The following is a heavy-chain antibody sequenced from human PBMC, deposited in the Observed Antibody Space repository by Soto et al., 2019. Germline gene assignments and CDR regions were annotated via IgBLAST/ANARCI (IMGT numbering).Heavy chain of an antibody. CDR2: IDPSVSQT. J-gene: IGHJ4*02. CDR1: GYSFAGYW. CDR3: ARQIYDSDTGPNFQYYFDS. Sequence: GESLKISCKGSGYSFAGYWITWVRQKPGKGLEWMGRIDPSVSQTYCSPSFRGHVTISVTKSITTVFLQWSSLRASDTAMYYCARQIYDSDTGPNFQYYFDSWGQGTPVTVSS. V-gene: IGHV5-10-1*01. D-gene: IGHD3-22*01.